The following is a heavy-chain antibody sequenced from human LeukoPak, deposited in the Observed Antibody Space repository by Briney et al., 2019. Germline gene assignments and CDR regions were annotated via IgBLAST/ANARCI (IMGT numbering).Heavy chain of an antibody. CDR2: ISWNSGSI. D-gene: IGHD3-22*01. Sequence: GGSLRLSCAASGFTFDDYAMHWVRQAPGKGLEWVSGISWNSGSIGYADSVKGRFTISRDNAKNSLYLQMNSLRAEDMALYYCANGQRYYYDSSGCLDAFDIWGQGTMVTVPS. CDR3: ANGQRYYYDSSGCLDAFDI. J-gene: IGHJ3*02. V-gene: IGHV3-9*03. CDR1: GFTFDDYA.